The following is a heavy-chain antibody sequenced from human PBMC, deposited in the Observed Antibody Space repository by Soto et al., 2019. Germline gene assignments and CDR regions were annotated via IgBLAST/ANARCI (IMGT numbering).Heavy chain of an antibody. V-gene: IGHV3-74*01. D-gene: IGHD1-26*01. CDR1: GFTFSSYW. CDR3: ARTPATDAHYYYGMDV. Sequence: PGGSLRLSCAASGFTFSSYWMHWVRQAPGKGLVWVSRINSDGSSTSYADSVKGRFTISRDNAKNTLYLQMNSLRAEDTAVYYCARTPATDAHYYYGMDVWGQGTTVTVSS. J-gene: IGHJ6*02. CDR2: INSDGSST.